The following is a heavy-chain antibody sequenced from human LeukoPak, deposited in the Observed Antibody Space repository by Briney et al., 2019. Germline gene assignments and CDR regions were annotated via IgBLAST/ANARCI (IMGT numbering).Heavy chain of an antibody. D-gene: IGHD2-21*01. V-gene: IGHV4-4*07. CDR1: GGSLSAFY. CDR2: IYSSGTT. Sequence: SETLSLTCSVCGGSLSAFYWTWIRQPAGKRLAWIGRIYSSGTTNYNPSLKSRVSMSLDMANNQFSLKLQSVTAADTAIYYCARVEVIAANSLFYYYMDVWGKGTTVTVSS. J-gene: IGHJ6*03. CDR3: ARVEVIAANSLFYYYMDV.